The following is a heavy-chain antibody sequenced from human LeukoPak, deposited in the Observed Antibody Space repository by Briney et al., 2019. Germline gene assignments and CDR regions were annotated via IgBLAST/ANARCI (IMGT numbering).Heavy chain of an antibody. J-gene: IGHJ5*02. CDR2: IYYSGGT. V-gene: IGHV4-59*01. CDR3: AQLVGLLFDP. CDR1: GGSISSYY. D-gene: IGHD3-3*01. Sequence: KPSETLSLTCTVSGGSISSYYWSWIRQPPGKGLEWIGYIYYSGGTNYNPSLKSRVTISVDTSKNQFSLKLSSVTAADTAVYYCAQLVGLLFDPWGQGTLVTVSS.